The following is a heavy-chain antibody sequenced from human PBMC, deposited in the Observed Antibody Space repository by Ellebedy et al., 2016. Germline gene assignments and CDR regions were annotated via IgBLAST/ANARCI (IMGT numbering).Heavy chain of an antibody. J-gene: IGHJ6*04. CDR3: AKAPFPYRPDV. CDR1: GYTFTTYG. V-gene: IGHV1-18*01. D-gene: IGHD3-16*02. CDR2: INTYNGNT. Sequence: ASVKVSCXASGYTFTTYGISWVRQAPGQGLEWVGWINTYNGNTNYAQKLQGRVTMTTDTSTSTAHMELRSLRSDDTAVYYCAKAPFPYRPDVWGKGTTVTVSS.